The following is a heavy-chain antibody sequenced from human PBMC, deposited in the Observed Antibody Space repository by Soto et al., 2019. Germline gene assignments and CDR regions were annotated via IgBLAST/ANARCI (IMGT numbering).Heavy chain of an antibody. V-gene: IGHV1-69*02. Sequence: QVQLVQSGAEVKKPGSSVKVSCKASGGTFSTYTISWVRQAPGQGLEWLGRIIPLFGLPNHAQKFQDRVTITADKSTDTTYLEMNSLRPEDTAVYYCAFDVQTGVVYFDSWGQGTLVTVSS. J-gene: IGHJ4*02. CDR3: AFDVQTGVVYFDS. CDR2: IIPLFGLP. D-gene: IGHD1-1*01. CDR1: GGTFSTYT.